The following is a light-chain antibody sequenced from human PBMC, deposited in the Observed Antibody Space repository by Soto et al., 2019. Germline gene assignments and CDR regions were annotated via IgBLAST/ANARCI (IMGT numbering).Light chain of an antibody. J-gene: IGLJ2*01. CDR1: SSDVGGYNY. V-gene: IGLV2-14*01. CDR3: SSYTSSSVV. Sequence: QSVLTQPASVSGSPGQSITISCTGTSSDVGGYNYVSWYQQHPGKAPKLMIYEVSNRPSGVSNRFSGSKSCNTASLTISGLQAEDEADNYCSSYTSSSVVFGGGTKVTVL. CDR2: EVS.